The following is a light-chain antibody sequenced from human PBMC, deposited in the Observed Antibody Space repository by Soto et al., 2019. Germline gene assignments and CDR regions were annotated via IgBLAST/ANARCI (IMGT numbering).Light chain of an antibody. J-gene: IGKJ1*01. CDR1: ESISDW. CDR2: KAS. V-gene: IGKV1-5*03. CDR3: QQYNVYPLT. Sequence: DIQMTQSPSTLSASVGDRVTITCRPSESISDWLAWYQQKPGKAPNLLIQKASTLKSGVPSRFSGSGSGTEFTLTIGSLQPDDFATYYCQQYNVYPLTFGQGTQVEVK.